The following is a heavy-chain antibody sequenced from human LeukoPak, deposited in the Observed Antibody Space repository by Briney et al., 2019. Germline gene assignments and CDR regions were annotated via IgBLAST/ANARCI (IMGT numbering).Heavy chain of an antibody. CDR2: ISAYNGNT. J-gene: IGHJ4*02. D-gene: IGHD3-22*01. Sequence: ASVKVSCKASGYTFTSYGISWVRQAPGQGLEWMGWISAYNGNTNYAQKLQGRVTMTTDTSTSTVYMELGSLRSEDTALYYCARGVHVRVYDSNPHYGHYWGQGTLVTVSS. V-gene: IGHV1-18*01. CDR3: ARGVHVRVYDSNPHYGHY. CDR1: GYTFTSYG.